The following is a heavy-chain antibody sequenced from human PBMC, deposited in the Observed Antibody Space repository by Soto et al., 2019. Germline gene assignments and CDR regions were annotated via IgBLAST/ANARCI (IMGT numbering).Heavy chain of an antibody. Sequence: GGFLRLSCAASGFTLSNHWMHWVRQVSGKGLVWVSRINSDGDSTSYADSVTGRFTISRDNAKNTLYLQMNSLRAEDTAVYFCARGAYSDSTRLDPWGQGTLVTVSS. V-gene: IGHV3-74*01. D-gene: IGHD3-9*01. CDR2: INSDGDST. CDR3: ARGAYSDSTRLDP. J-gene: IGHJ5*02. CDR1: GFTLSNHW.